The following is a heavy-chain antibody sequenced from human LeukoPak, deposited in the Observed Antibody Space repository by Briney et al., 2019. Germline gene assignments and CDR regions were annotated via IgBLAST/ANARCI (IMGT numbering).Heavy chain of an antibody. Sequence: GGSLRLTCVASGLRFSSYAMSWVPQAPGKGLEWVSISGSAGSADYADSVRGRLTISRDNSKDTLYLQMNSLRAEDTAVYYCAKHRSMTSPKSYMDVWGQGTTVTVSS. V-gene: IGHV3-23*01. CDR2: SGSAGSA. J-gene: IGHJ6*02. D-gene: IGHD1-26*01. CDR1: GLRFSSYA. CDR3: AKHRSMTSPKSYMDV.